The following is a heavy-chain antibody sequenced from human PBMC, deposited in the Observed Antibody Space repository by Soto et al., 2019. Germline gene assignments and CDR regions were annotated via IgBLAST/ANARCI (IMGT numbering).Heavy chain of an antibody. CDR2: IYYSGST. D-gene: IGHD1-1*01. V-gene: IGHV4-59*01. CDR1: GGSISSSY. Sequence: SETLYLTSTASGGSISSSYWSWIRQPPGKGLEWIGCIYYSGSTNYNPSLKSRVTISVDTSKNQFSLKLSSVTAADTAVYYCASTRGRIHKRMDYYYYMDVWGKGTTVTVSS. J-gene: IGHJ6*03. CDR3: ASTRGRIHKRMDYYYYMDV.